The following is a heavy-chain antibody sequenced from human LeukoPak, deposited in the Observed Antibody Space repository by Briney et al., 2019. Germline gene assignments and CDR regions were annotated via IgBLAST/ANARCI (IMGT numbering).Heavy chain of an antibody. CDR3: ARDYGSGSYLSYYFDY. CDR1: GFTFSSYG. Sequence: QSGGSLRLSCAASGFTFSSYGMHWVRQAPGKGLEWVAVIWYDGSNKYYADSVKGRFTISRDNSKNTLYLQMNSLRAEDTAVYYCARDYGSGSYLSYYFDYWGQGTLVTVSS. V-gene: IGHV3-33*01. J-gene: IGHJ4*02. D-gene: IGHD3-10*01. CDR2: IWYDGSNK.